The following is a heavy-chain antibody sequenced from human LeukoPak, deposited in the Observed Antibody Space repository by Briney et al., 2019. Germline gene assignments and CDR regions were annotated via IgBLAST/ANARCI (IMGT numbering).Heavy chain of an antibody. J-gene: IGHJ5*02. D-gene: IGHD1-26*01. CDR1: GYSISSGYY. CDR2: MYQSGST. Sequence: SETLSLTCTVSGYSISSGYYWGWILQPPGKGLEWIGYMYQSGSTYYNPSLKSRVTISVDTSKNQFSLNLNSVTAADTAVYYCARGGSYHLPGDSWGQGTLVTVSS. V-gene: IGHV4-38-2*02. CDR3: ARGGSYHLPGDS.